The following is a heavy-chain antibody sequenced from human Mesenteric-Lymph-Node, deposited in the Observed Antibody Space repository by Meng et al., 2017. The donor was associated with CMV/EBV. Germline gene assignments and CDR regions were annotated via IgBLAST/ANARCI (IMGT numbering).Heavy chain of an antibody. CDR1: GGSFRGYY. CDR2: INHSGST. Sequence: QVELERWGSELLKPSRNLSLPCAVYGGSFRGYYWGWIRQLPGQGLEWIGEINHSGSTNYNPSLKSRVTISVDTSKNQFSLKLSSVTAADTAVYYCARGNYMVRGFSSTTFDYWGQGTLVTVSS. D-gene: IGHD3-10*01. V-gene: IGHV4-34*01. CDR3: ARGNYMVRGFSSTTFDY. J-gene: IGHJ4*02.